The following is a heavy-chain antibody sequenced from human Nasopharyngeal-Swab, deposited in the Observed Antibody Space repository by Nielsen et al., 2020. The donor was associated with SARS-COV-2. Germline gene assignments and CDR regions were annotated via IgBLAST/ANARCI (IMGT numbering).Heavy chain of an antibody. D-gene: IGHD2-15*01. CDR2: VRSKGNNYAT. V-gene: IGHV3-73*01. CDR1: GFPFSDSA. J-gene: IGHJ4*02. Sequence: GSLKISCAASGFPFSDSAIHWVRQASGKGLEWVGRVRSKGNNYATAYSASVKGRFIIFRDDPTNTAYLQMNSLKTEDTAMYYCTRCGGGCYSGRDYWGQGTLVTVSS. CDR3: TRCGGGCYSGRDY.